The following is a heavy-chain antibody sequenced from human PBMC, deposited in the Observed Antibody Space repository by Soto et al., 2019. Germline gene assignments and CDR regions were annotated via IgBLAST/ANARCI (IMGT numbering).Heavy chain of an antibody. CDR3: ARDRRYSGYDTNTFDY. Sequence: GGSLRLSCAASGFTFSSYWMIWVLQAPGKGLEWVANIKQDGSEKYYVDSVKGRFTISRDNAKNSLYLQMNSLRAEDTAVYYCARDRRYSGYDTNTFDYWGQGTLVTVSS. J-gene: IGHJ4*02. CDR1: GFTFSSYW. V-gene: IGHV3-7*05. CDR2: IKQDGSEK. D-gene: IGHD5-12*01.